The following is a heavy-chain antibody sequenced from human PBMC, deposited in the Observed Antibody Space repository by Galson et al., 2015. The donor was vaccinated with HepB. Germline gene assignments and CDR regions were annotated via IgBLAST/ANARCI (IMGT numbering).Heavy chain of an antibody. V-gene: IGHV3-30*02. CDR2: IRYDGSNK. D-gene: IGHD5-12*01. J-gene: IGHJ4*02. CDR3: AKDQGSGYDLGPGY. CDR1: GFAFSSYG. Sequence: SLRLSCAASGFAFSSYGMHWVRQAPGKGLEWVAFIRYDGSNKYYADSVKGRFTISRDNSKNTLYLQMNSLRAEDTAVYYCAKDQGSGYDLGPGYWGQGTLVTVSS.